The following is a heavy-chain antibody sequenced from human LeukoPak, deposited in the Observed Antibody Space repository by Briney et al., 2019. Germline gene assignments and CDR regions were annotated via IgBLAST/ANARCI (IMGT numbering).Heavy chain of an antibody. V-gene: IGHV1-46*01. J-gene: IGHJ5*02. Sequence: ASVKVSFKASGYTFITYYMHWVRQAPGQGLEWMGIINPNSRSTLYAQKFQGRVTMTSDTSTSTVYMEPSSLRSEDTAVYYCARPGLGYSYGYPYHWGQGTLVTVSS. D-gene: IGHD5-18*01. CDR3: ARPGLGYSYGYPYH. CDR2: INPNSRST. CDR1: GYTFITYY.